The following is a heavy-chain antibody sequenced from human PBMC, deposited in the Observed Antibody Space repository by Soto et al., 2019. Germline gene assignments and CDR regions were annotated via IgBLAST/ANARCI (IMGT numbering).Heavy chain of an antibody. J-gene: IGHJ4*02. V-gene: IGHV3-21*01. CDR2: ISSSSSYI. D-gene: IGHD6-6*01. CDR3: ARDLSVSSSPYFDY. Sequence: EVQLVESGEGLVKPGGSLRLSCAASGFTFSSYSMNWVRQAPGKGLEWVSSISSSSSYIYYADSVKGRFTISRDNAKNSLYLQMNSLRAEDTAVYYCARDLSVSSSPYFDYWGQGTLVTVSS. CDR1: GFTFSSYS.